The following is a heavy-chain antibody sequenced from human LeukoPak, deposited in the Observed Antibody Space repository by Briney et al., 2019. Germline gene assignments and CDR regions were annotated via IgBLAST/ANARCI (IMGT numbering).Heavy chain of an antibody. CDR3: ARDPYGEGEPDY. CDR2: ISAYNGNT. D-gene: IGHD4-17*01. V-gene: IGHV1-18*04. Sequence: ASVKVSCKASGHTFTSYGISWVRQAPGQGLEWMGWISAYNGNTNYAQKLQGRVTMTTDTSTSTAYMELRSLRSDDTAVYYCARDPYGEGEPDYWGQGTLVTVSS. CDR1: GHTFTSYG. J-gene: IGHJ4*02.